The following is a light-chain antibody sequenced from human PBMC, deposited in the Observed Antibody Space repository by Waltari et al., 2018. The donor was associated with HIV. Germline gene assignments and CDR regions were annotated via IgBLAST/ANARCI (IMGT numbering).Light chain of an antibody. V-gene: IGKV4-1*01. CDR1: QSVLYNSNNKNY. CDR3: QQYYTTWT. CDR2: WAS. Sequence: DTVMTQSPDSLAESLGERATINCKSSQSVLYNSNNKNYLAWYQQRPGQPPRLLIYWASTRQSGVPDRFSGSGSGTDFTLTISSLQAEDVAIYYCQQYYTTWTFGQGTKVEIK. J-gene: IGKJ1*01.